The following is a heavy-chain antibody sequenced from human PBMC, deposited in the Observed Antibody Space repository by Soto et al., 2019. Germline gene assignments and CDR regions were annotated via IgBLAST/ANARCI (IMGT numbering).Heavy chain of an antibody. CDR3: AREASGWYTYYYYYGMDV. V-gene: IGHV3-48*02. J-gene: IGHJ6*02. Sequence: GGSLRLSCVASGFTFSSYSMNWVRQAPGKGLEWVSYSSSSSSTIYYADSVKGRFTISRDNAKNSPYLQMNSLRDEDTAVYYCAREASGWYTYYYYYGMDVWGQGTTVTVSS. CDR1: GFTFSSYS. CDR2: SSSSSSTI. D-gene: IGHD6-19*01.